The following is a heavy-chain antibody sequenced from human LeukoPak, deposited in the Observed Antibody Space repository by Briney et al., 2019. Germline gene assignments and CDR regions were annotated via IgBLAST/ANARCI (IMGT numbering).Heavy chain of an antibody. J-gene: IGHJ4*02. CDR1: GFTFSSYA. CDR2: IKEDGTE. V-gene: IGHV3-7*03. Sequence: GGSLRFSCAASGFTFSSYAMSWVRQAPGKGLEWVANIKEDGTETYVDSVKGRFTISRDNAKNSLYLQMNSLRVEDTAVYYCAKEGRSLQTYWGQGTLVTVSS. CDR3: AKEGRSLQTY. D-gene: IGHD5-24*01.